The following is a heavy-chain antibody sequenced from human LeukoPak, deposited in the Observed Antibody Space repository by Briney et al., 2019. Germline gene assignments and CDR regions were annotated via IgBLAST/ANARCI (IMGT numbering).Heavy chain of an antibody. CDR1: GFTFSSYD. J-gene: IGHJ4*02. D-gene: IGHD4-23*01. CDR2: IGTAGDT. Sequence: GGSLRLSCAASGFTFSSYDMHWVRQATGEGLEWVSAIGTAGDTYYPGSVKGRFTISRENAKNSLYLQMNSLRAGDTAVYYCARGGYGGNSELDYWGQGTLVTVSS. V-gene: IGHV3-13*01. CDR3: ARGGYGGNSELDY.